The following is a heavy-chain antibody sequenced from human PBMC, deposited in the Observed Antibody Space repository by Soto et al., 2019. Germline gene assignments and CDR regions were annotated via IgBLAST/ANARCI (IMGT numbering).Heavy chain of an antibody. CDR2: ISYSGST. CDR1: GGSISTYY. Sequence: PSETLSLTCSVSGGSISTYYWSWIRQPPGKGLEWIGCISYSGSTNYNPSLKSRVTISVDTSKNQFSLKLSSVTAADTAVYYCERDAGGYEWTPTSTWGQGTLVTVSS. V-gene: IGHV4-59*01. D-gene: IGHD2-8*01. CDR3: ERDAGGYEWTPTST. J-gene: IGHJ5*02.